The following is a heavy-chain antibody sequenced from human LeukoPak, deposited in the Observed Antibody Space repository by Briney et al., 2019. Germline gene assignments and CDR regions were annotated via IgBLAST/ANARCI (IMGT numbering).Heavy chain of an antibody. CDR2: IYYSGST. D-gene: IGHD4-23*01. CDR1: GGSISSSSYY. Sequence: SETLSLTCTVSGGSISSSSYYWGWIRQPPGMGLEWIGSIYYSGSTYYNPSLKSRVTISVDTSKNQFYLKLSSVTAAETAVYYCARSSGKNSCFDPWGQGTLVTVSS. J-gene: IGHJ5*02. CDR3: ARSSGKNSCFDP. V-gene: IGHV4-39*01.